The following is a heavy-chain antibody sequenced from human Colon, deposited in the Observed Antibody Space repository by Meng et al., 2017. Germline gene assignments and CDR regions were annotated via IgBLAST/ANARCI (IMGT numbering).Heavy chain of an antibody. CDR3: ARDRKHYGERGWFDP. Sequence: DCGPGPWQPSTNLSLTCVFPGVSMMSGDYHWSWIRQPPGKGLEWIGYIYYSGSTYSNASLKSRVTISIDRSKNQFSLKLSSVTAADTAVYYCARDRKHYGERGWFDPWAREPWSPSPQ. CDR1: GVSMMSGDYH. D-gene: IGHD4-17*01. V-gene: IGHV4-30-4*01. CDR2: IYYSGST. J-gene: IGHJ5*02.